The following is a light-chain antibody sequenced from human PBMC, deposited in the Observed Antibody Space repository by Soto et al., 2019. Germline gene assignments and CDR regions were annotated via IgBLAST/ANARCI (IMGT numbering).Light chain of an antibody. CDR3: QQYDSSPSFT. CDR1: QSVSSSY. Sequence: EIVLTQSPGTLSLSPGERATLSCRASQSVSSSYLAWFQQRPGQAPRLLIYGASVRATGIPDRFSGSGSGTDFTLTINRLEPEDFAVYYCQQYDSSPSFTFGPGTKVDIK. J-gene: IGKJ3*01. CDR2: GAS. V-gene: IGKV3-20*01.